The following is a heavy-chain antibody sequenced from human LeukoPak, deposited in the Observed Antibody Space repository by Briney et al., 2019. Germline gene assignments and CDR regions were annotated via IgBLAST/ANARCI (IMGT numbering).Heavy chain of an antibody. CDR2: IHAYNGNT. CDR3: ARASSLAIAALLSLLDYYYGMDV. Sequence: ASVKVSCKSSGYTFTSCGISRVRQPPGQGLEWMGWIHAYNGNTNCAQKLQGRVTMTTDTSTSTACMKLRSLVSDDRAVYCCARASSLAIAALLSLLDYYYGMDVGGQGTTVTVPS. V-gene: IGHV1-18*01. D-gene: IGHD6-6*01. CDR1: GYTFTSCG. J-gene: IGHJ6*02.